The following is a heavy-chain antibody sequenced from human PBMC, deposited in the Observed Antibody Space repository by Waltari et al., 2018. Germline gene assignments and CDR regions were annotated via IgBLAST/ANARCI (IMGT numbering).Heavy chain of an antibody. CDR3: AKDSHSSGYFHFDY. CDR2: ISYDGSNK. D-gene: IGHD3-22*01. V-gene: IGHV3-30*18. Sequence: QVQLVESGGGVVQPGRSLRLSCAASGFTFSRYGMHWVRQAPGKGLEWVAVISYDGSNKYYADSVKGRFTISRDNSKNTLYLQMNSLRAEDTAVYYCAKDSHSSGYFHFDYWGQGTLVTVSS. CDR1: GFTFSRYG. J-gene: IGHJ4*02.